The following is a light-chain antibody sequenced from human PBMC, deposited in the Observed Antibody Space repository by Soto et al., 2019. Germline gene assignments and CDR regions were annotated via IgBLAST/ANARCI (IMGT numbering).Light chain of an antibody. CDR1: QSISTY. CDR3: QQSFSTPIT. V-gene: IGKV1-39*01. Sequence: DIQMTQSPSSPSASVGDRVSITCRASQSISTYVNWYQQKPGTAPNLLIYRASTLESGVPSRFSGSGSGTDFTLTISSLQPADFSTYYCQQSFSTPITFGQGTRLEIK. J-gene: IGKJ5*01. CDR2: RAS.